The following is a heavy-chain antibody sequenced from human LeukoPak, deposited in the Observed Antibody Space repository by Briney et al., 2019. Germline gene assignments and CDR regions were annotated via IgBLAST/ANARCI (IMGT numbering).Heavy chain of an antibody. Sequence: ASVTVSCKYSVYTLTELSMHWVRQAPGKGREWMGGFDPENGETIYAQKFQGRVTMTEDTSTDTAYMELNSLRSEDTALYYCATDRGYWGQGTLVTVSS. CDR2: FDPENGET. V-gene: IGHV1-24*01. CDR1: VYTLTELS. J-gene: IGHJ4*02. CDR3: ATDRGY.